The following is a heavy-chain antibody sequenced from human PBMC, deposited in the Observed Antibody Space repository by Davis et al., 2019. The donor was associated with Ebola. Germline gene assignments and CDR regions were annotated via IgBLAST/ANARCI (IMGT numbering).Heavy chain of an antibody. Sequence: GESLKISCAASGFTFSSYGMNWVRQAPGKGLEWVSYISSSSSTIYYADSVKGRFTISRDNAKNSLYLQMNSLRDEDTAVYYCAREPCDYWGQGTLVTVSS. CDR2: ISSSSSTI. J-gene: IGHJ4*02. CDR3: AREPCDY. CDR1: GFTFSSYG. V-gene: IGHV3-48*02.